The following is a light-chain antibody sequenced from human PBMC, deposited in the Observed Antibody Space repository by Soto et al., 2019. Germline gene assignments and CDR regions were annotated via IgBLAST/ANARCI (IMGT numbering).Light chain of an antibody. Sequence: DIQMTQSPSTLSASVGDRVTITCRASQSISSWLAWYQQKPGKAPKLLINKASSLESGVPSRFSGSGSGTEFTLTISSLQLDYFATYYCQQYNSYSCTFGQGTK. J-gene: IGKJ1*01. CDR2: KAS. V-gene: IGKV1-5*03. CDR1: QSISSW. CDR3: QQYNSYSCT.